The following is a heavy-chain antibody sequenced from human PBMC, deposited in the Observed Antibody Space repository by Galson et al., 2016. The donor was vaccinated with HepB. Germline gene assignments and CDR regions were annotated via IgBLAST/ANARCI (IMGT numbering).Heavy chain of an antibody. CDR1: GFTLRNYE. D-gene: IGHD4-23*01. CDR3: ARDYWYGGNYNVDY. J-gene: IGHJ4*02. Sequence: SLRLSCAASGFTLRNYEMNWVRQAPGEGLEWVAHIKNKVEDYATDYAASVKGRFTISRDGSKNLLYLQMNSLSSEDTAVYYCARDYWYGGNYNVDYWGQGTPVTVSS. CDR2: IKNKVEDYAT. V-gene: IGHV3-72*01.